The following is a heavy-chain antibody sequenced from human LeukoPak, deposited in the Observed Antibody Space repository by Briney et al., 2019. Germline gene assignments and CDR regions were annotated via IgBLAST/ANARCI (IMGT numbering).Heavy chain of an antibody. CDR3: ARAKPLYNGGLDY. V-gene: IGHV3-48*04. J-gene: IGHJ4*02. D-gene: IGHD2-8*01. CDR1: GFTFNSNS. CDR2: ISSGSSTI. Sequence: GGSLRLSCAASGFTFNSNSMNWVRQAPGKGLEWVSYISSGSSTIYYADSVKGLFTISSDNDKNMLYLQMNSLRAEDTAVYYCARAKPLYNGGLDYWGQGTLVTVSS.